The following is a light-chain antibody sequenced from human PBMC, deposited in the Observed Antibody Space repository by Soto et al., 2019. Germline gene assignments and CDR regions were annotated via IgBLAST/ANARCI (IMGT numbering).Light chain of an antibody. CDR1: NIGTKS. CDR2: NDS. CDR3: QVWDSSSEWV. Sequence: SYELSQPPSVSVAPGQTARITCGGKNIGTKSVHWYQQKPGQAPVLVVFNDSARPSGIPERFSGSNSGDTATTATLTISRVEAGDEADYYCQVWDSSSEWVFGGGTQLTVL. J-gene: IGLJ3*02. V-gene: IGLV3-21*02.